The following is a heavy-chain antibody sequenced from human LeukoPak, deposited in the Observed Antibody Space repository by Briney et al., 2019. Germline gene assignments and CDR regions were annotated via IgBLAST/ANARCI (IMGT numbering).Heavy chain of an antibody. D-gene: IGHD2-2*02. V-gene: IGHV3-7*01. J-gene: IGHJ4*02. CDR1: GFTFSSYW. CDR2: IKQDGSEK. Sequence: GGSLRLSCAASGFTFSSYWMSWVRQAPGKGLEWVANIKQDGSEKYYVDSVKGRFTISRDNAKNSLYLQMNSLRAEDTAVYYCARALIVVVPAAIGYDYWGQGTLVTVSS. CDR3: ARALIVVVPAAIGYDY.